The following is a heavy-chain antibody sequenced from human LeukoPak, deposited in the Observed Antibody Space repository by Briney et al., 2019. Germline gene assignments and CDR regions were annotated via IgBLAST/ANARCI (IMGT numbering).Heavy chain of an antibody. J-gene: IGHJ5*02. CDR3: ARVSTIMTTYWFDP. V-gene: IGHV3-48*03. Sequence: GGSLRLSCAASGFTFSSYALTWVRQAPGKGLEWVSYISSTGSTIYYADSVQGRFTISRDNTKKSLYLQMTGLRVEDTAIYYCARVSTIMTTYWFDPWGQGALVSVSS. CDR1: GFTFSSYA. D-gene: IGHD4-11*01. CDR2: ISSTGSTI.